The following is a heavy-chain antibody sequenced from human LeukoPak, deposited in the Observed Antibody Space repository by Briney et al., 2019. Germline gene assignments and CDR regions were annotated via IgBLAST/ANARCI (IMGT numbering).Heavy chain of an antibody. CDR3: ARATYYYDSSGYSPKYYFDY. V-gene: IGHV1-69*10. CDR1: GGTFSSYA. Sequence: SVKVSCKASGGTFSSYAISWVRQAPGQGLEWMGGIIPILGIANYAQKFQGRVTITADKSTSTAYMELSSLRSEDTAVYYCARATYYYDSSGYSPKYYFDYWGQGTLVTVSS. D-gene: IGHD3-22*01. CDR2: IIPILGIA. J-gene: IGHJ4*02.